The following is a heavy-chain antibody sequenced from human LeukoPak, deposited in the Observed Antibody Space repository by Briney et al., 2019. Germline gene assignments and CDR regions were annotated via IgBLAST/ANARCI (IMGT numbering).Heavy chain of an antibody. CDR3: ARPSHGINDAFDI. D-gene: IGHD1-14*01. CDR1: GYSLTSYW. CDR2: IYPGDSDT. V-gene: IGHV5-51*01. Sequence: GESLKISCKGSGYSLTSYWIGWVRQMPGKGLEWMGIIYPGDSDTRYSPSFQGQVTISADKSISTAYLQWSSLKASDTAMYYCARPSHGINDAFDIWGQGTMVTVSS. J-gene: IGHJ3*02.